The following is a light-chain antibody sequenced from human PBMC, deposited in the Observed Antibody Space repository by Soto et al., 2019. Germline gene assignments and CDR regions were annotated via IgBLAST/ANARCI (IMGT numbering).Light chain of an antibody. CDR1: SRDVGRSNR. CDR2: DVT. Sequence: QSALTQPAAVSGSRGQSISIRCTGTSRDVGRSNRISRYQQHPGKAPKLILHDVTSRPSGISSRFPVPRSGNTASLTISGLHAEDEADYYCSSYTTTTASVFGTATKVTVL. J-gene: IGLJ1*01. CDR3: SSYTTTTASV. V-gene: IGLV2-14*01.